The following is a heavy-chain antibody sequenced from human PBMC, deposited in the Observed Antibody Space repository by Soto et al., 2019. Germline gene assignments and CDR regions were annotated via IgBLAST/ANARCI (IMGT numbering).Heavy chain of an antibody. Sequence: QVLLQQWGAGLLKPSETLSLTCAVYGGSFSDYYWSWIRQPPGKGLEWIGEINHSGGTNYDPSLKSRVTISVDTSKNQFSLKLSSVTAADTAVCYCARGRVTMLRGGIAYWGQGTLVTVSS. CDR1: GGSFSDYY. CDR3: ARGRVTMLRGGIAY. V-gene: IGHV4-34*02. CDR2: INHSGGT. D-gene: IGHD3-10*01. J-gene: IGHJ4*02.